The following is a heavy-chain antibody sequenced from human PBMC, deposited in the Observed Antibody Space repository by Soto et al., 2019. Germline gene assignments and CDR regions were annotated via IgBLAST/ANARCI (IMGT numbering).Heavy chain of an antibody. Sequence: QVQLVESGGGVVQPGRSLRLSCAASGFTFSSYAMHWVRQAPGKGLEWVAVISYDGSNKYYADSVKGRFTISRDNSKKTLYLQMNSLRAEDRAVYYCAGDGGGSSWYYFDYWGQGTLVTVSS. V-gene: IGHV3-30-3*01. CDR2: ISYDGSNK. CDR1: GFTFSSYA. D-gene: IGHD6-13*01. CDR3: AGDGGGSSWYYFDY. J-gene: IGHJ4*02.